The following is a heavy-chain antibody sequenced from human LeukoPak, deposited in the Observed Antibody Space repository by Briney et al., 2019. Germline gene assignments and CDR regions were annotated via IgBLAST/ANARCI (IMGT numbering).Heavy chain of an antibody. CDR1: GFTFSSYA. V-gene: IGHV3-23*01. CDR2: ISGSGGST. Sequence: PGGSLRLPCAASGFTFSSYAMSWVRQAPGKGLEWVSAISGSGGSTYCADSVKGRFTISRDNSKNTLYLQMNSLRAEDTAVYYCAKEENYYGSGTFDYWGQGTLVTVSS. J-gene: IGHJ4*02. D-gene: IGHD3-10*01. CDR3: AKEENYYGSGTFDY.